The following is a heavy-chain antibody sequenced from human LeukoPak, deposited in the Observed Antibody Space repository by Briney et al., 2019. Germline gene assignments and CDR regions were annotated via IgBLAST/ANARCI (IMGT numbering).Heavy chain of an antibody. CDR1: GYTFTDYY. D-gene: IGHD3-10*01. V-gene: IGHV1-2*02. CDR3: ARLLGGFGEAEVDY. J-gene: IGHJ4*02. Sequence: ASVKVSCKASGYTFTDYYMHWVRQAPGQGLEWMGWINPNNGGTKYAQNFRVRVTMTRDTSISTAYMGMSRLTSDDTAVYYCARLLGGFGEAEVDYWGQGTLVTVSA. CDR2: INPNNGGT.